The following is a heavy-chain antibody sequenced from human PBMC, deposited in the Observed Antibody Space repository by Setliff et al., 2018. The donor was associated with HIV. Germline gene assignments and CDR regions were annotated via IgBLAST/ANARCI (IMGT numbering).Heavy chain of an antibody. J-gene: IGHJ4*02. CDR2: INTSGGSA. D-gene: IGHD3-10*01. CDR1: GYTFTSYP. Sequence: ASVKVSCKASGYTFTSYPMHWVRQAPGQGLEWMGVINTSGGSAGYAERFRGRVTMTRDTSTNTVYMDLRSLRSEDTAVYYCARGGGIRGVIDYWGQGTLVTVSS. CDR3: ARGGGIRGVIDY. V-gene: IGHV1-46*01.